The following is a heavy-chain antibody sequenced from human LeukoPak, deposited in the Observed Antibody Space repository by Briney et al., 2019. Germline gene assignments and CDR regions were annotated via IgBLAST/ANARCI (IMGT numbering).Heavy chain of an antibody. CDR2: IKQDGSEK. J-gene: IGHJ4*02. D-gene: IGHD6-6*01. V-gene: IGHV3-7*01. CDR3: ARIGYRSSSFDY. Sequence: GGSLRLSCAASGFTFSSYYMAWVRQAPGKGLEWVANIKQDGSEKDYVDSMKGRFTISRDNAKNSVSLQMNSLRAEDTAVYYCARIGYRSSSFDYWGQGTLVTVSS. CDR1: GFTFSSYY.